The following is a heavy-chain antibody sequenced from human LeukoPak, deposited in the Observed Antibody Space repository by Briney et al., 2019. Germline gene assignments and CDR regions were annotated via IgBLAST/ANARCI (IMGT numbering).Heavy chain of an antibody. CDR3: ARVRGITMVRGVINPYYFDY. Sequence: GGSLRLSCAASGFTVSSNYMSWVRQAPGKGLEWVSVIYSGGSTYYADSVKGRFTTSRDNSKNTLYLQMNSLRAEDTAVYYCARVRGITMVRGVINPYYFDYWGQGTLVTVSS. J-gene: IGHJ4*02. V-gene: IGHV3-53*01. D-gene: IGHD3-10*01. CDR1: GFTVSSNY. CDR2: IYSGGST.